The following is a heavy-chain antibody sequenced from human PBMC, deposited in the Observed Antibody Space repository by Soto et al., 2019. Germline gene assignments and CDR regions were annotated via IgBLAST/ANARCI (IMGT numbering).Heavy chain of an antibody. CDR1: GYTFTSYY. D-gene: IGHD3-10*01. J-gene: IGHJ6*02. CDR2: INPSGCST. V-gene: IGHV1-46*01. Sequence: QVQLVQSGAEVKKPGASVKVSCKASGYTFTSYYMHWVRQAPGQGLEWMGIINPSGCSTSYAQKFQGRVTMTRDTSTSTVYMELSSLRSEDTAVYYCARAGPVRGVHYYGMDVWGQGTTVTVSS. CDR3: ARAGPVRGVHYYGMDV.